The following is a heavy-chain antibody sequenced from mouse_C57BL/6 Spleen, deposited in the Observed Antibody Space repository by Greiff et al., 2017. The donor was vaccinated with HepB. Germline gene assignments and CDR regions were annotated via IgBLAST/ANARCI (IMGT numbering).Heavy chain of an antibody. CDR1: GYAFSSSW. CDR2: IYPGDGDT. Sequence: VQLVESGPELVKPGASVKISCKASGYAFSSSWMNWVKQRPGKGLEWIGRIYPGDGDTNYNGKFKGKATLTADKSSSTAYMQLSSLTSEDSAVYFCARERTTLDAMDYWGQGTSVTVSS. V-gene: IGHV1-82*01. D-gene: IGHD5-5*01. J-gene: IGHJ4*01. CDR3: ARERTTLDAMDY.